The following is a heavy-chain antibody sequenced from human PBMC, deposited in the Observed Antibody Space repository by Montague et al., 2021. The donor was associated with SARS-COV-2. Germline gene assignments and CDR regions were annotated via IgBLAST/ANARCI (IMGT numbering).Heavy chain of an antibody. J-gene: IGHJ6*02. Sequence: SLRLSCPASGFTFSSYAMSWVRQAPGKGLEWVSAISGSGGSTYYADSVKGRFTISRDNSKNTLYLQMNSPRAEDTAVYYCAKVGSSWYHGYYYGMDVWGQGTTVTVSS. CDR1: GFTFSSYA. D-gene: IGHD6-13*01. V-gene: IGHV3-23*01. CDR2: ISGSGGST. CDR3: AKVGSSWYHGYYYGMDV.